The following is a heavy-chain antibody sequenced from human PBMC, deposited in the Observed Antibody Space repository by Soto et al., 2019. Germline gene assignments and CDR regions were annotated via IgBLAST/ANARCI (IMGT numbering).Heavy chain of an antibody. CDR1: GGTFSSYA. J-gene: IGHJ6*02. CDR2: IIPNFGTA. CDR3: ARPDTIFGVVRGHYYYGMDV. Sequence: QEQLVQSGAEVKKPGSSVKVSCKASGGTFSSYAISWVRQAPGQGLEWMGGIIPNFGTANYAPKFQGRVTITADESTSTAYMELSRLRSEDTAVYYCARPDTIFGVVRGHYYYGMDVWGQGTTVTVSS. V-gene: IGHV1-69*01. D-gene: IGHD3-3*01.